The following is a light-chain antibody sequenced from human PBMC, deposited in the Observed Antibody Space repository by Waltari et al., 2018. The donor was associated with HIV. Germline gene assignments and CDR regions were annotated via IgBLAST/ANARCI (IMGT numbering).Light chain of an antibody. V-gene: IGLV1-47*01. CDR1: SSDIGSYY. Sequence: QSVLTQPPSASGTPGQRVTISCSGSSSDIGSYYVYWFQQLPGTAPKLLIYRNNQRPSGVPDRFSGSKSGTSASLAISGLRSEDEADYYCASWDDSLSALLFGGGTRLTVL. CDR3: ASWDDSLSALL. CDR2: RNN. J-gene: IGLJ2*01.